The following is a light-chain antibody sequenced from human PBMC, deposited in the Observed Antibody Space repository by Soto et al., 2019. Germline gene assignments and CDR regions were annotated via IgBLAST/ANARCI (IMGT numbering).Light chain of an antibody. CDR2: EGS. Sequence: QSALTQPASVSGSPGQSITISCTGTSSDVGSYNHVSWYQQHPGKAPKLMIYEGSKRPSGVSNRFSDSKSGNTASLTISGLEAEDEADYCCCSYAGSSTVVFGGGTKVTVL. CDR3: CSYAGSSTVV. V-gene: IGLV2-23*01. CDR1: SSDVGSYNH. J-gene: IGLJ2*01.